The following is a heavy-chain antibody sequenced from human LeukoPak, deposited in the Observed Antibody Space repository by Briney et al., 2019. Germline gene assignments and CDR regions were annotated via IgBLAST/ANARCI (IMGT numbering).Heavy chain of an antibody. J-gene: IGHJ4*02. V-gene: IGHV3-30*04. D-gene: IGHD2-2*01. CDR2: ISYDRSNK. CDR3: ARSAGYCSSTSCYYYDY. CDR1: GFTFSSYA. Sequence: GGSLRLSCAASGFTFSSYAMHWVRQAPGKGLEWVAVISYDRSNKYYADTVKGRFTISRDNSKNTLYLQMNSLRAEDTAVYYCARSAGYCSSTSCYYYDYWGQGTLVTVSS.